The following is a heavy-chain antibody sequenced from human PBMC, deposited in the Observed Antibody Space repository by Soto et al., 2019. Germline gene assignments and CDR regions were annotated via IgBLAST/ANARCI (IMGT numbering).Heavy chain of an antibody. CDR2: ISYDGSET. CDR1: GFTFNNFG. CDR3: ARDRSAGCGGDCALDC. D-gene: IGHD2-21*02. J-gene: IGHJ4*02. Sequence: QVQLVESGGGVVQPGTSLRLSCAASGFTFNNFGMHWVRQAPGEGLEWLTVISYDGSETYYAESVRGRFTISRDKSQSTVYLKMSSLRVEDTAVYYCARDRSAGCGGDCALDCWGQGTPVTVSS. V-gene: IGHV3-30*03.